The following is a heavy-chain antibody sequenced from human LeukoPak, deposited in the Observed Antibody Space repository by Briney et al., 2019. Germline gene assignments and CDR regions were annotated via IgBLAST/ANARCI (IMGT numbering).Heavy chain of an antibody. D-gene: IGHD2-15*01. CDR2: INHSGST. CDR1: GGSFSGYY. Sequence: SETLSLTCAVYGGSFSGYYWSWIRQPPGKGLEWIGEINHSGSTNYNPSLKSRVTISVDTSKNQFSLKLSSVTAADTAVYYCARRRGYCSGGSCYRRNYGMDVWGQGTTVTVSS. J-gene: IGHJ6*02. V-gene: IGHV4-34*01. CDR3: ARRRGYCSGGSCYRRNYGMDV.